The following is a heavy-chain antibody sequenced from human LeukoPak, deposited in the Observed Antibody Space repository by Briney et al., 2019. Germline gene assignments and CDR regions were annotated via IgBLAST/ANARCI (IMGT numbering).Heavy chain of an antibody. CDR1: GFTFGSYA. V-gene: IGHV3-48*03. Sequence: GGSLRLSCAASGFTFGSYAMSWVRQAPGKGLEWVSYISSSGSTIYYADSVKGRFTISRDNAKNSLYLQMNSLRAEDTAVYYCAELGITMIGGVWGKGTTVTISS. D-gene: IGHD3-10*02. J-gene: IGHJ6*04. CDR3: AELGITMIGGV. CDR2: ISSSGSTI.